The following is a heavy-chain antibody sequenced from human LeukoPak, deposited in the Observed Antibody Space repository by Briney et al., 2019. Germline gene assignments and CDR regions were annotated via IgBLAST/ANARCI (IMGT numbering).Heavy chain of an antibody. D-gene: IGHD3-10*01. J-gene: IGHJ4*02. CDR1: GGSISSSSYY. Sequence: SETLSLTCTVSGGSISSSSYYWGWIRQPPGKGLEWIGSIYYSGSTYYNPSLKSRVTISVDTSKNQFSLKLSSVTAADTAVYYCASDYGSGSYYNFWGQGNPGHRLL. CDR3: ASDYGSGSYYNF. V-gene: IGHV4-39*01. CDR2: IYYSGST.